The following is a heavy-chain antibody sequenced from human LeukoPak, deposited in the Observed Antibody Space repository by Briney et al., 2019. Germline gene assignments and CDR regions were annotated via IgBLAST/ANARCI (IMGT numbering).Heavy chain of an antibody. CDR3: ARESTAGTDY. Sequence: SETLSLTCTVSGGSISSYYWSWIRQPPGKRLEWIGYIYYSGSTNYNPSLKSRVTISVDTSKNQFSLKLSSVTAADTAVYYCARESTAGTDYWGQGTLVTVSS. J-gene: IGHJ4*02. V-gene: IGHV4-59*01. CDR1: GGSISSYY. D-gene: IGHD6-13*01. CDR2: IYYSGST.